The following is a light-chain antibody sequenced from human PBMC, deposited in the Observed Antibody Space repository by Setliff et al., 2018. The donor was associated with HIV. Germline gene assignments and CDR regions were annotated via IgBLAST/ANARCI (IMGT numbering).Light chain of an antibody. CDR1: QSVSSGS. Sequence: EIVLTQSPGTLSLSSGERATLSCRASQSVSSGSLAWYQQKPGQAPRLLMYGASSRATGIPDRFSGSGSGTDFTLTISRLEPEDFAVYFCHQYGTSPDTFGGGTKVDIK. CDR3: HQYGTSPDT. CDR2: GAS. J-gene: IGKJ4*01. V-gene: IGKV3-20*01.